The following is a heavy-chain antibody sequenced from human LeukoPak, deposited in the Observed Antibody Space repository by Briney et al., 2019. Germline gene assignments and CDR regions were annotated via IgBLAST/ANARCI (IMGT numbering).Heavy chain of an antibody. D-gene: IGHD2/OR15-2a*01. CDR1: GGSISTYY. CDR3: ARDSNRGLDY. Sequence: SETLSLTCTVSGGSISTYYWSWIRQPPGKGLEWIGYIYYSGSTNYNPSLKSRVTISVDKSKNQFSLKLSSVTAADTAVYYCARDSNRGLDYWGQGTLVTVSS. CDR2: IYYSGST. V-gene: IGHV4-59*12. J-gene: IGHJ4*02.